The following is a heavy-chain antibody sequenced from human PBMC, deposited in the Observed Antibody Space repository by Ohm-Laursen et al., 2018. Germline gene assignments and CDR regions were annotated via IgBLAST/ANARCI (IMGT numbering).Heavy chain of an antibody. CDR1: GYTFTGYY. D-gene: IGHD6-19*01. CDR3: ARDSARVAGYYYGMDV. CDR2: INPNSGGT. J-gene: IGHJ6*02. Sequence: ASVKVSCKASGYTFTGYYMNWVRQAPGQGLEWMGWINPNSGGTNYAQKFQGRVTMTRDTSISTAYMELSRLRSDDTAVYYCARDSARVAGYYYGMDVWGQGTTVTVSS. V-gene: IGHV1-2*02.